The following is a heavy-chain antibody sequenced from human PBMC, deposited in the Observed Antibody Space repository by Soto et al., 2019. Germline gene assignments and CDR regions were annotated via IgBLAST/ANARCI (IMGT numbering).Heavy chain of an antibody. CDR1: GGSSSGYC. J-gene: IGHJ6*02. Sequence: SETLSLTCTVSGGSSSGYCWSWIGQPAGKGLEWIGRIYTSGSTNYNPSLKSRVNMSVDTSKNQFSLKLSSVTAADTAVYYCARDQISGWYPAPYYYYGMDVWGQGTTVTVSS. D-gene: IGHD6-19*01. V-gene: IGHV4-4*07. CDR2: IYTSGST. CDR3: ARDQISGWYPAPYYYYGMDV.